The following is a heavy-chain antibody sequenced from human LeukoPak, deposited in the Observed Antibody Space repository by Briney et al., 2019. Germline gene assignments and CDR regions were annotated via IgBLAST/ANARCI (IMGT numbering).Heavy chain of an antibody. D-gene: IGHD3-10*01. V-gene: IGHV3-33*06. CDR3: AKAGVRGIKWFDP. J-gene: IGHJ5*02. CDR2: IWYDGSNK. CDR1: GFTFSSYG. Sequence: GRSLRFSCAAFGFTFSSYGRQWVGQAPGKGLEGVAVIWYDGSNKYYADSVKGRFTISRDNSKNTLYLQMTSLRAEDTAVYYCAKAGVRGIKWFDPWGQGTLVTVSS.